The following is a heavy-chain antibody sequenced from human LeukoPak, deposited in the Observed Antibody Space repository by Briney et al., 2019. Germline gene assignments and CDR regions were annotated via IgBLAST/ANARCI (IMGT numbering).Heavy chain of an antibody. D-gene: IGHD2/OR15-2a*01. Sequence: GRSLRLSCAASGFTFSSYGMYWVRQAPGKGLEWVSVIYSGGSTYYADSVKGRFTISRDNSKNTLYLQMNSLRAEDTAVYYCARDILSQGPDAFDIWGQGTMVTVSS. CDR2: IYSGGST. CDR1: GFTFSSYG. V-gene: IGHV3-53*01. CDR3: ARDILSQGPDAFDI. J-gene: IGHJ3*02.